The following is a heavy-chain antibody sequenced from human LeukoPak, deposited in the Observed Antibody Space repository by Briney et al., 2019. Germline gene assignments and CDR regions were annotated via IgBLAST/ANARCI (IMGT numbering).Heavy chain of an antibody. V-gene: IGHV3-7*01. J-gene: IGHJ3*02. D-gene: IGHD5-12*01. CDR3: ARDLRGYSGYDLVAFDI. CDR1: GFTFSSYW. CDR2: IKQDGSEK. Sequence: GGSLRLSCAASGFTFSSYWMSWVRQAPGKGLEWVANIKQDGSEKYYVDSAKGRFTISRDNAKNSLYLQMNSLRAEDTAVYYCARDLRGYSGYDLVAFDIWGQGTMVTVSS.